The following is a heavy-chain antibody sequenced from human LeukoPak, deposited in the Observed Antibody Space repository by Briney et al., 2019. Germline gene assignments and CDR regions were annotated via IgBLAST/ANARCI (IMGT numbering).Heavy chain of an antibody. D-gene: IGHD6-6*01. V-gene: IGHV3-21*04. CDR3: AKDTSPTYSSSSVGLDY. CDR1: GLTFSSYS. J-gene: IGHJ4*02. Sequence: PSGSLTLSCAASGLTFSSYSNNWVRHPQPTGLELDSSVSSSSSYIYYADSVHYRFTISRYNTKNSLYPQMNSLISDDMALYYCAKDTSPTYSSSSVGLDYWGEGTLVTVSS. CDR2: VSSSSSYI.